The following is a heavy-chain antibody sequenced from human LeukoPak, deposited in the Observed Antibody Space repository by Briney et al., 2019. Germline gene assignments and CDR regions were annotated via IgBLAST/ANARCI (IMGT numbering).Heavy chain of an antibody. CDR2: INPSGGST. CDR3: AREAVEYCSGGSCSNWFDP. V-gene: IGHV1-46*01. Sequence: GASVKVSCKASGYTFTSYYMHWVRQAPGQGLEWMGIINPSGGSTSYAQKFQGRVTMTRDTSTSTVNMELSSLRSEDTAVYYCAREAVEYCSGGSCSNWFDPWGQGTLVTVSS. CDR1: GYTFTSYY. J-gene: IGHJ5*02. D-gene: IGHD2-15*01.